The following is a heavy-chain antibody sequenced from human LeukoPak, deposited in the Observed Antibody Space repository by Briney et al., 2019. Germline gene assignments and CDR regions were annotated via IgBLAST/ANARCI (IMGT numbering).Heavy chain of an antibody. CDR1: GYTFTGYY. CDR2: INPNSGGT. D-gene: IGHD6-13*01. V-gene: IGHV1-2*06. CDR3: AKRFIAAAGKYYFDY. J-gene: IGHJ4*02. Sequence: GASVKVSCKASGYTFTGYYMHWVRKAPGQGLEWMGRINPNSGGTNYAQKFQGRVTMTRDTSISTAYMELSRLRSDDTAVYYCAKRFIAAAGKYYFDYWGQGTLVTVFS.